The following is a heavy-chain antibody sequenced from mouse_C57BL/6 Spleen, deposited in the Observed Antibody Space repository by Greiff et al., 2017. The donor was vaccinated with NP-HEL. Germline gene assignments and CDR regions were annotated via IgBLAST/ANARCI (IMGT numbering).Heavy chain of an antibody. D-gene: IGHD1-1*01. CDR2: IYPGDGDT. J-gene: IGHJ4*01. CDR1: GYAFSSYW. Sequence: QVQLKESGAELVKPGASVKISCKASGYAFSSYWMNWVKQRPGKGLEWIGQIYPGDGDTNYNGKFKGKATLTADKSSSTAYMQLSSLTSEDSAVYFCARFSYDYAMDYWGQGTSVTVSS. V-gene: IGHV1-80*01. CDR3: ARFSYDYAMDY.